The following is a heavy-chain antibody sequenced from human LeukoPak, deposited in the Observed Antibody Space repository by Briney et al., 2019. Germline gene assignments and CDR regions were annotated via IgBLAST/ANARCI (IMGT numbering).Heavy chain of an antibody. V-gene: IGHV1-2*02. CDR2: INPNSGGT. CDR1: GYTFTGYY. CDR3: ARVDSGSFINFDY. D-gene: IGHD1-26*01. Sequence: ASVKVSCKASGYTFTGYYMHWVRQAPGQGLEWMGWINPNSGGTNYAQKFQGGVTMTRDTSISTAYMELSRLRSDDTAVYYCARVDSGSFINFDYWGQGTLVTVSS. J-gene: IGHJ4*02.